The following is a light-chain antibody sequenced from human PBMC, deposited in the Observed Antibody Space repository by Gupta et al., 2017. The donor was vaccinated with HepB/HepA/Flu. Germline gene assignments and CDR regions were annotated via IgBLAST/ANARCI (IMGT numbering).Light chain of an antibody. CDR2: LGS. V-gene: IGKV2-28*01. CDR3: MQAIQLLT. CDR1: QSLLHSNGYNY. Sequence: IVMPQSPLSLPVTPAAPASISCRSSQSLLHSNGYNYLDWYLQKPGQSPQLLIYLGSNRASGVPDRFSGSGSGTDFTLNISRVEAEDVGVYYCMQAIQLLTFGGGTKVEIK. J-gene: IGKJ4*01.